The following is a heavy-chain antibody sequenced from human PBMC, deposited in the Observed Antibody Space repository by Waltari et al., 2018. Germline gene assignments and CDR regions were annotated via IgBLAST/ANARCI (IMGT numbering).Heavy chain of an antibody. CDR1: GYPFNDYG. J-gene: IGHJ4*02. D-gene: IGHD1-1*01. Sequence: QVQLVQSGAKVKEPGASVKVSCKTFGYPFNDYGLHWVRQAPGQGLEWMGWIKTSTGNTKYSQKFQGRVTLNRDSSATTAYMDVSSLKSEDTAIYYCARGGETWNRLETHFDYWGQGTLVTVSS. CDR2: IKTSTGNT. V-gene: IGHV1-3*04. CDR3: ARGGETWNRLETHFDY.